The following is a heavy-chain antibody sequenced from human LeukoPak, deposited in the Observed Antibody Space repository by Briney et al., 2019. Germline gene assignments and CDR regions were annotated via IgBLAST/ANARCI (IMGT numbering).Heavy chain of an antibody. J-gene: IGHJ4*02. D-gene: IGHD2-21*02. CDR1: GYSFTSYW. CDR3: ASQQAYCGGDCYPDI. Sequence: GESLQISCKGSGYSFTSYWIGWVRPMPGTGLQWMGIIYPGDSDTRYSPSFQGQVTISADKSISTAYLQWSSLTASDTAMYYCASQQAYCGGDCYPDIWGQGSLVTVSS. V-gene: IGHV5-51*01. CDR2: IYPGDSDT.